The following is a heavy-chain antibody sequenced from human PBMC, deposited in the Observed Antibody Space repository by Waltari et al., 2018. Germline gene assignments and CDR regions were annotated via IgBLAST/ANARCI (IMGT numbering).Heavy chain of an antibody. J-gene: IGHJ4*02. CDR2: ISRRSSYR. D-gene: IGHD6-13*01. Sequence: EVQLVESGGGLVKPGGSLRLSCAASGFTFSSYSMNWVRQAPGKGLEWVSSISRRSSYRYYADSVKGRFTISRDNAKNSLYLQMNSLRAEDTAVYYCARGLSSSSWYYVDYWGQGTLVTVSS. CDR3: ARGLSSSSWYYVDY. CDR1: GFTFSSYS. V-gene: IGHV3-21*01.